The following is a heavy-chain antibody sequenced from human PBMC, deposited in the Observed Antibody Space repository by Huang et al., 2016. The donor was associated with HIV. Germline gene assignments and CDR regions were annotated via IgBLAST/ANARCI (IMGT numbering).Heavy chain of an antibody. Sequence: QVQLVESGGGVVQPGRSLRLSCAAFGFTFSNYAMHWVRQAPGKGMEWGAVISYDGSNKYYTDSVKGRFTISRDNSKNALYLQMNSLRAEDTAVYYCARRAVAGIYYYYYMDVWGKGTTVTVSS. D-gene: IGHD6-19*01. CDR2: ISYDGSNK. J-gene: IGHJ6*03. V-gene: IGHV3-30-3*01. CDR3: ARRAVAGIYYYYYMDV. CDR1: GFTFSNYA.